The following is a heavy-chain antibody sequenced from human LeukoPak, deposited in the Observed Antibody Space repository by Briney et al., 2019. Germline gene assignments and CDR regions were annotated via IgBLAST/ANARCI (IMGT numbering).Heavy chain of an antibody. CDR3: ARGGLIQRHAFDI. J-gene: IGHJ3*02. D-gene: IGHD1-1*01. CDR1: GFTFDDYG. Sequence: RPGGSLRLSCAASGFTFDDYGMSWVRQVPGKGLEWVSGINWNGGSTGNADSVKGRFTISRDNAKNSLYLHMNSLRGEDTALYYCARGGLIQRHAFDIWGQGTMVTVSS. V-gene: IGHV3-20*04. CDR2: INWNGGST.